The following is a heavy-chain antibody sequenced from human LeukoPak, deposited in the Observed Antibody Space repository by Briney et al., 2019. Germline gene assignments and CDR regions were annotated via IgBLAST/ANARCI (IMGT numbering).Heavy chain of an antibody. J-gene: IGHJ4*02. CDR3: ARHYGP. CDR1: GGSISGSSYY. D-gene: IGHD3-10*01. CDR2: ICYSGST. V-gene: IGHV4-39*01. Sequence: SETLSLTCTVSGGSISGSSYYWGWIRQPPGKGLEWIGSICYSGSTYYNPSLKSRVTISVDTSKNQFSLKLNSVTATDTAEYYCARHYGPWGQGTLVTVSS.